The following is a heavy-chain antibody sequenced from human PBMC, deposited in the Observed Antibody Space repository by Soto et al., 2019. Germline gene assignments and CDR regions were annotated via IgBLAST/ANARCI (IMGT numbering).Heavy chain of an antibody. CDR3: AISFYYDEGSCYDTKDV. CDR1: GGTFSSYT. D-gene: IGHD3-22*01. CDR2: IIPILGIA. Sequence: SVKVSCKASGGTFSSYTISWVRQAPGQGLEWMGRIIPILGIANYAQKFQGRVTMTRDTSTGTVYMELSSLRYQATAVYYCAISFYYDEGSCYDTKDVWGQGTTVTDSS. J-gene: IGHJ6*02. V-gene: IGHV1-69*02.